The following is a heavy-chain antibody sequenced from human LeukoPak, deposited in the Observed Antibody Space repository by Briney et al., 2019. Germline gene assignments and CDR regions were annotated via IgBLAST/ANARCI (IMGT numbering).Heavy chain of an antibody. D-gene: IGHD4-11*01. CDR1: GFTFSSYA. Sequence: HPGGSLRLSCAASGFTFSSYAMSWVRQAPGKGLEWVSAISGSGGSTYYADSVKGRFTISRDNSKNTLYLQMNSLRAEDTAVYYCASAGSNYANPYYYYYMDVWGKGTTVTVSS. CDR2: ISGSGGST. J-gene: IGHJ6*03. V-gene: IGHV3-23*01. CDR3: ASAGSNYANPYYYYYMDV.